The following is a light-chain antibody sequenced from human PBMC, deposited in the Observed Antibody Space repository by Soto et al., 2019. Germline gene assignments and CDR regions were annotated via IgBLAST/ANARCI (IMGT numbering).Light chain of an antibody. CDR3: CSYAGRSTLV. V-gene: IGLV2-23*01. Sequence: QSALTQPASVSGSPGQSITISCTGSSSDVGSYNLVSWHQQYPGKAPKLMIYEGSKRPSGVSNRFSGSKSGNTASLTISGLQADEEADDYCCSYAGRSTLVFGGGTKLTVL. CDR2: EGS. J-gene: IGLJ3*02. CDR1: SSDVGSYNL.